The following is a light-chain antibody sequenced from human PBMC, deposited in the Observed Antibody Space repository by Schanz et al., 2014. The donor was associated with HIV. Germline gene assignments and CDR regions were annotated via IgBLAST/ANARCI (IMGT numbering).Light chain of an antibody. J-gene: IGLJ3*02. CDR3: QSYDSSLTTWV. CDR1: SSNIGNND. CDR2: MNN. V-gene: IGLV1-47*01. Sequence: QSVLAQPPSASGTPGQKVTISCSGSSSNIGNNDVHWYQQLPGTAPKLLIYMNNQGPSGIPDRFSGSKSGTSASLAISGLRSEDEAEYYCQSYDSSLTTWVFGGGTKLTVL.